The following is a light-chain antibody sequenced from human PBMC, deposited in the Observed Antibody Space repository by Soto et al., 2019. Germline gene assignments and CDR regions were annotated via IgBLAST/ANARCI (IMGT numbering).Light chain of an antibody. Sequence: DFQMTQSPSSLSASVGDRVTITCRASQSITTYLNWYQQKPGMAPKLLIYAASNLQSGVPSRFSCSGYGTHFTLTISSLQPEDFATYWCQQSFDSPQTFGPGTRLEIK. CDR1: QSITTY. CDR3: QQSFDSPQT. V-gene: IGKV1-39*01. J-gene: IGKJ2*01. CDR2: AAS.